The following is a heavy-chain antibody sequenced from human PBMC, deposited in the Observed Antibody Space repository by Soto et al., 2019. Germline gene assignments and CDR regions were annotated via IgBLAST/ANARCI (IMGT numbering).Heavy chain of an antibody. V-gene: IGHV4-39*01. J-gene: IGHJ4*02. CDR2: IYYTGST. Sequence: PSETLSLTCTVSGGSISSSSYYWGWIRQPPGKGLEWIGTIYYTGSTYYSPSLKSRVTVSVDTSKNQFSLELSSVTAADTAVCYCARRLHSSSWCYFDYWGQGTLVTVSS. D-gene: IGHD6-13*01. CDR1: GGSISSSSYY. CDR3: ARRLHSSSWCYFDY.